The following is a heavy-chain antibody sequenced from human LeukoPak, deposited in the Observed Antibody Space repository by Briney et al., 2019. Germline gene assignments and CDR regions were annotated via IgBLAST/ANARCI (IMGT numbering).Heavy chain of an antibody. CDR1: GFTFSSYS. J-gene: IGHJ4*02. Sequence: GGSLRLSCAASGFTFSSYSMNWVRQAPGKGLEWVSAISGSGGSTYYADSVKGRFTISRDNSKNTLYLQMNSLRAEDTAVYYCAKDPTGDSSQPPRDYWGQGTLVTVSS. CDR2: ISGSGGST. D-gene: IGHD4-17*01. V-gene: IGHV3-23*01. CDR3: AKDPTGDSSQPPRDY.